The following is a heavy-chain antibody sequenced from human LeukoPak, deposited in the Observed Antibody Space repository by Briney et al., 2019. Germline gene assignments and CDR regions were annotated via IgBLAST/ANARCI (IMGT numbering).Heavy chain of an antibody. CDR2: IYYSGST. J-gene: IGHJ4*02. CDR3: ASGYRGYDSVCY. CDR1: GGSISSYY. Sequence: SETLSLTCTVSGGSISSYYWSWIRQPPGKGLEWIGYIYYSGSTNYNPSLKSRVTISVDTSKNQFSLKLSSVTAADTAVNYCASGYRGYDSVCYWGQVTLVTESS. V-gene: IGHV4-59*01. D-gene: IGHD5-12*01.